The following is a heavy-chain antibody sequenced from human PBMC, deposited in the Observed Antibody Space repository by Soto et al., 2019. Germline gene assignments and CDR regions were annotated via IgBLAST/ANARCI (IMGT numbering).Heavy chain of an antibody. CDR2: ISAYNGNA. V-gene: IGHV1-18*01. CDR3: ARDPRGFLEWFYYYYGMDV. CDR1: GYTFTSYG. J-gene: IGHJ6*02. Sequence: ASVKVSCKASGYTFTSYGISWVRQAPGQGLEWMGWISAYNGNANYAQKLQGRVTMTTDTSTSTAYMELRSLRSDDTAVYYCARDPRGFLEWFYYYYGMDVWGQGTTVTVSS. D-gene: IGHD3-3*01.